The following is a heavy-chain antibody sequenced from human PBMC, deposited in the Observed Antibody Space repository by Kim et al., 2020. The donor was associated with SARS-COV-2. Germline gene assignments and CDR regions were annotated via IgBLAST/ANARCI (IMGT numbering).Heavy chain of an antibody. J-gene: IGHJ3*02. CDR3: AREHSVAAAGNSVAFDI. Sequence: ASVKVSCKASGYSFTSYYMHWVRQAPGQGLEWMGVINPSGGSTSYTQKFQGRVTMTRDTPTSKVYMELSSLRSEDTAVYYCAREHSVAAAGNSVAFDIWGQGTMVTVS. D-gene: IGHD6-13*01. CDR1: GYSFTSYY. CDR2: INPSGGST. V-gene: IGHV1-46*01.